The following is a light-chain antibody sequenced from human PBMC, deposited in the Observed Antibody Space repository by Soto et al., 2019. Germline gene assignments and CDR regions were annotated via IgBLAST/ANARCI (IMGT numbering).Light chain of an antibody. J-gene: IGKJ4*01. CDR1: QSVSSSY. V-gene: IGKV3-20*01. Sequence: EIVLTQSPGTLSLSPGERATLSCRVSQSVSSSYLAWYQQKPGQAPRLLIYGASSRATGIPDRFSGSGSGTDFTLTISRLEPEDFAVYYCQQYGSSPLTFGGGTKVEI. CDR2: GAS. CDR3: QQYGSSPLT.